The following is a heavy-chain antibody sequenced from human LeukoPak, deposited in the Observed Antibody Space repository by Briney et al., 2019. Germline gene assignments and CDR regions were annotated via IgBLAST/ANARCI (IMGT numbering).Heavy chain of an antibody. J-gene: IGHJ4*02. CDR2: IYPGDSDT. Sequence: RGESLKISCKGSGYTFTGYWIGWVRQMPGKGLEWMGIIYPGDSDTRYSPSFQGQVTISADKSISTAYLQWSSLKASGTAMYYCARRYTSAWSDFDYWGQGTLVTVSS. CDR3: ARRYTSAWSDFDY. D-gene: IGHD6-19*01. V-gene: IGHV5-51*01. CDR1: GYTFTGYW.